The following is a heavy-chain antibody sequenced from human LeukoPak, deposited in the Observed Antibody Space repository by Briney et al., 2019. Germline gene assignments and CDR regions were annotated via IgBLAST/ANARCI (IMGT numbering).Heavy chain of an antibody. J-gene: IGHJ4*02. V-gene: IGHV3-21*01. CDR2: ISSSSSYI. CDR3: ARDRSWFGELPHFDY. Sequence: GGSLRLSCAASGFTFNSYAMSWVRQAPGKGLEWVSSISSSSSYIYYADSVKGRFTISRDNAKNSLYLQMNSLRAEDTAVYYCARDRSWFGELPHFDYWGQGTLVTVSS. CDR1: GFTFNSYA. D-gene: IGHD3-10*01.